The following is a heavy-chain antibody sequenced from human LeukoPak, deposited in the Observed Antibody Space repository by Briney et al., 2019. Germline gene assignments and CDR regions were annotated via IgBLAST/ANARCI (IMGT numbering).Heavy chain of an antibody. CDR3: ARASYRYGDGSHPIDY. CDR2: ISYDGSNK. J-gene: IGHJ4*02. CDR1: GFTFSSYA. D-gene: IGHD4-17*01. Sequence: PGGSLRLSCAASGFTFSSYAMHWVRQAPGKGLEWVAVISYDGSNKYYADSVKGRFIISRDNSKNTLYLQMNSLRAEDTAVYYCARASYRYGDGSHPIDYWGQGTLVTVSS. V-gene: IGHV3-30*14.